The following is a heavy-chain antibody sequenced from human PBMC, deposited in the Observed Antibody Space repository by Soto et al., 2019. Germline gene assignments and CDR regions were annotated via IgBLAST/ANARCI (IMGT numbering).Heavy chain of an antibody. CDR2: INRSGGST. J-gene: IGHJ6*03. V-gene: IGHV1-46*03. CDR1: GYTFTSYY. CDR3: ARGYDFWSGSYYMDV. Sequence: QVQLVQSGAEVKKPGASVKVSCKASGYTFTSYYMHWVRQAPGQGLERMGIINRSGGSTSYAQKFQGRVTMTRDTSTSTVYMELSSLRSEDTAVYYCARGYDFWSGSYYMDVWGKGTTVTVSS. D-gene: IGHD3-3*01.